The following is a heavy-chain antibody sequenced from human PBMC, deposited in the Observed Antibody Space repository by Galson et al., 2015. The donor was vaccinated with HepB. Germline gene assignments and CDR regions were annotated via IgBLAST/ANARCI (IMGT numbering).Heavy chain of an antibody. CDR2: FHTSGST. D-gene: IGHD1-26*01. J-gene: IGHJ6*02. CDR3: ARSGAVPTLASNYYAWNV. V-gene: IGHV4-61*02. Sequence: TLSLTCAASGDSISSGSYYWTWIRQPAGKGLEWIGRFHTSGSTKYNPSLKSRVTISLDTSRNLFSLKLGSVTAADTAVYYCARSGAVPTLASNYYAWNVWGQGTTVTVSS. CDR1: GDSISSGSYY.